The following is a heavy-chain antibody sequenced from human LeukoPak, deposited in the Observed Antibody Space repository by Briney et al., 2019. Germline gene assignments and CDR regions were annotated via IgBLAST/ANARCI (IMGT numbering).Heavy chain of an antibody. V-gene: IGHV4-39*01. CDR1: GGSVNSGSYY. CDR3: ARKPYGSGRFDY. D-gene: IGHD3-10*01. Sequence: SETLSLTCTVSGGSVNSGSYYWGWIRQPPGEGLEWIGNIYDSGSTFYSPSLKSRVTISVDTSKNQFSLKLNSVTAADTAVYYCARKPYGSGRFDYWGQGTLVTVSS. J-gene: IGHJ4*02. CDR2: IYDSGST.